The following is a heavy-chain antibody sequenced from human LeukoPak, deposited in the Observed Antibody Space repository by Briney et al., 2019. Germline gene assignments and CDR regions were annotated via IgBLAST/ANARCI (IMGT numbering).Heavy chain of an antibody. D-gene: IGHD1-26*01. CDR2: VYYSGST. V-gene: IGHV4-59*01. CDR3: AREEALGSGSFDY. Sequence: SETLSLTCTVSGDSISNYYWSWIRQPPGKGLEWIGYVYYSGSTNYNPSLKSRVTISVDTSKNQFSLKLSSVTAADTAVYYCAREEALGSGSFDYWGQGTLVTVSS. J-gene: IGHJ4*02. CDR1: GDSISNYY.